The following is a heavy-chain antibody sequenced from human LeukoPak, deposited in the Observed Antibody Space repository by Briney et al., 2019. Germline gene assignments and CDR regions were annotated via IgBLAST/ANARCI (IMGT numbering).Heavy chain of an antibody. CDR3: ARDRHLLSSIDY. J-gene: IGHJ4*02. CDR2: IWYDGSNK. D-gene: IGHD2-15*01. CDR1: GFTFSSYG. V-gene: IGHV3-33*01. Sequence: GSLRLSCAASGFTFSSYGMHWVRQAPGKGREGVAVIWYDGSNKYYADSVKGRFTISRDNSKNTLYLQMNSMRAEDTAVYYCARDRHLLSSIDYWGQGTLVTVSS.